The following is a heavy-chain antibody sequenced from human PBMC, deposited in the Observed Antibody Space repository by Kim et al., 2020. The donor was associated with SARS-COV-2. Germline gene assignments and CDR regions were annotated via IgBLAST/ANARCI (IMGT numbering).Heavy chain of an antibody. CDR1: GFTFTRSW. Sequence: GGSLRLSCAVSGFTFTRSWMTWVRQAPGKGLEWVANVKEDGSEKYYVDSVMDRFTVSRDNAKNSLYLQMDSLRAEDTAVYYCAKGRSLDYWGQGTLVTVSS. J-gene: IGHJ4*02. CDR2: VKEDGSEK. V-gene: IGHV3-7*01. CDR3: AKGRSLDY.